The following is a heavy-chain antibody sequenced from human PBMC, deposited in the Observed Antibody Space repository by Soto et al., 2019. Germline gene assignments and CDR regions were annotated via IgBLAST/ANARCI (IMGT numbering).Heavy chain of an antibody. CDR2: IDPGDTYA. CDR1: GYTFTTVW. CDR3: ARIYCTTTTCDSWFDP. Sequence: GESLKISCTGFGYTFTTVWISWVRQMPGKGLEWMGRIDPGDTYATYSPAFQGHVTISADKATSTAYLQWSSLKASDTAMYYCARIYCTTTTCDSWFDPWGQGTLVTSPQ. V-gene: IGHV5-10-1*01. D-gene: IGHD2-2*01. J-gene: IGHJ5*02.